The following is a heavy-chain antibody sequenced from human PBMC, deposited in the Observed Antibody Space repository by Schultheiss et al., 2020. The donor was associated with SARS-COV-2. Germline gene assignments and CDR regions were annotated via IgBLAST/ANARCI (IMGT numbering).Heavy chain of an antibody. D-gene: IGHD6-25*01. Sequence: SETLSLTCTVSGGSISSSSYYWGWIRQPPGKGLEWIGSIYHSGSTYYNPSLKSRVTISVDTSKNQFSLKLSSVTAADTAVYYCAKVYSSGGGWDAFDIWGQGTMVTVSS. J-gene: IGHJ3*02. V-gene: IGHV4-39*07. CDR3: AKVYSSGGGWDAFDI. CDR1: GGSISSSSYY. CDR2: IYHSGST.